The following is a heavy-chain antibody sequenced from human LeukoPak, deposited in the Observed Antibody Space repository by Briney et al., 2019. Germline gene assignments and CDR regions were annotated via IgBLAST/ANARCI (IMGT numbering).Heavy chain of an antibody. V-gene: IGHV4-34*01. J-gene: IGHJ5*02. Sequence: SETLSLTCAVSGGSLSGSFWSWIRQPRGKGLEWIGEINHSGYTNYKPSLKSRVTISVDTSKNQLSLNLTSVTAADTAFYCCAKTRAGYIVAWGQGSLVTVSS. CDR3: AKTRAGYIVA. CDR1: GGSLSGSF. D-gene: IGHD5-24*01. CDR2: INHSGYT.